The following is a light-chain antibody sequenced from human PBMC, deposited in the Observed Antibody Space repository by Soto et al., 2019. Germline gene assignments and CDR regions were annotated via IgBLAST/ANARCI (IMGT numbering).Light chain of an antibody. CDR2: DVS. CDR1: SSDIGAYNY. J-gene: IGLJ2*01. CDR3: SSHTSSTLVV. V-gene: IGLV2-14*01. Sequence: QSVLTQPASVSGCPGQSITISCAGTSSDIGAYNYVSWYQQYPGKAPKLMIHDVSNRPSGVSNRFSGSKSGNTASLTISGLQAEDEADYYCSSHTSSTLVVFGGGTKATV.